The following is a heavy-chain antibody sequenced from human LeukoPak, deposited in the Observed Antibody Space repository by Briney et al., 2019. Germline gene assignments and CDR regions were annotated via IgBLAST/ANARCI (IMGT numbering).Heavy chain of an antibody. CDR3: ARGGGVTVTIFDY. D-gene: IGHD4-17*01. V-gene: IGHV4-59*01. Sequence: SETLSLTCTVSGGSISSYYWSWIRQPPGKGLEWIGYIYYSGSTNYNPSLKSRVTISVDTSKNQFSLKLSSVTAADTAVYYCARGGGVTVTIFDYWGQGILVTVSS. CDR1: GGSISSYY. J-gene: IGHJ4*02. CDR2: IYYSGST.